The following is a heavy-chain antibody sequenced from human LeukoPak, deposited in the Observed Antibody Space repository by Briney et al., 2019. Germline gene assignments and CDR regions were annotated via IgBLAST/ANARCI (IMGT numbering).Heavy chain of an antibody. D-gene: IGHD2-2*01. CDR1: GFTVSSNY. V-gene: IGHV3-66*02. J-gene: IGHJ4*02. CDR2: IYSGGST. CDR3: ARDALRSDIVVVPAAI. Sequence: GGSLRLSCAASGFTVSSNYMSWVRQAPGKGLEWGSVIYSGGSTYYADSVKGRFTISRDNSKNTLYLQMNSLRAEDTAVYYCARDALRSDIVVVPAAIWGQGTLVTVSS.